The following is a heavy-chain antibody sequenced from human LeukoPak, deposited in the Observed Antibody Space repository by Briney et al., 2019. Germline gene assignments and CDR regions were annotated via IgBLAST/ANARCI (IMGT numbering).Heavy chain of an antibody. V-gene: IGHV3-73*01. CDR1: GFTFSGST. D-gene: IGHD1-26*01. J-gene: IGHJ3*01. Sequence: GGSLRLSCATSGFTFSGSTMQWVRQASGKGLEWVGRIRNKGNNYATAYAASVKGRFTISREDSKNMAYLQMSSLKTEDTAVYYCTGGIVGASDAFDVWGQGTMVTVSA. CDR2: IRNKGNNYAT. CDR3: TGGIVGASDAFDV.